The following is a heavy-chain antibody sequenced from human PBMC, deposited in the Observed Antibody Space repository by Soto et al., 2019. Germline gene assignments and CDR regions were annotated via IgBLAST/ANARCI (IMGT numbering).Heavy chain of an antibody. J-gene: IGHJ4*02. CDR1: GGYLSSSSY. V-gene: IGHV4-4*02. D-gene: IGHD3-10*01. CDR2: INQSGST. CDR3: ATQNPGSYHFDY. Sequence: QVQLQESGPGLVMPSGTLSLTCAVSGGYLSSSSYWSWVRQPPGQGLARIGEINQSGSTSYNPSLKSRLIISQDKSKNQFFLNLNSVTAADTAVYYCATQNPGSYHFDYWGQGHLVTVSS.